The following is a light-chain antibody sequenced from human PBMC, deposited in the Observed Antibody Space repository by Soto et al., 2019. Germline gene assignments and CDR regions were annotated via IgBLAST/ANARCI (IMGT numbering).Light chain of an antibody. J-gene: IGKJ2*01. CDR2: DAS. Sequence: DIPMTQSPSTLSASVGDRVTITCRASQSISSWLAWYQQKPGKAPKLLIYDASSLESGVPSRFSGSGSGTEFTLTISSLQPDDFETYYCQQYNSYPYTFGQGTKLEIK. CDR1: QSISSW. V-gene: IGKV1-5*01. CDR3: QQYNSYPYT.